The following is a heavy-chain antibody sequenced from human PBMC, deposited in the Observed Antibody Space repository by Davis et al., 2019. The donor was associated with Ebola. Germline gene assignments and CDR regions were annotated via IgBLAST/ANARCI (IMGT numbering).Heavy chain of an antibody. D-gene: IGHD3-16*01. J-gene: IGHJ4*02. CDR1: GGSISSYY. Sequence: SETLSLTCTVSGGSISSYYWSWIRQPPGKGLEWIGYIYYSGSTNYNPSLKSRVTISVDTSKNQISLKLGSVTAADTAVYYCARHVWRREADYWGQGTLVTVSS. CDR3: ARHVWRREADY. V-gene: IGHV4-59*08. CDR2: IYYSGST.